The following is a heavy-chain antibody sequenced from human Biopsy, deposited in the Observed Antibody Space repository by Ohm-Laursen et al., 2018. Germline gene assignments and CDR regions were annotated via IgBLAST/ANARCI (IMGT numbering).Heavy chain of an antibody. D-gene: IGHD5-18*01. J-gene: IGHJ4*02. V-gene: IGHV4-59*01. CDR3: ARGSSYGYDFDY. CDR1: GGSISSYY. CDR2: IYYSGST. Sequence: SETLSLTCTVSGGSISSYYWSWIRQPPGKGLEWIGNIYYSGSTNFNPSLKSRVTISVDTSKNQFSLKLSSVTAADSAVYFCARGSSYGYDFDYWGQGTLVAVSS.